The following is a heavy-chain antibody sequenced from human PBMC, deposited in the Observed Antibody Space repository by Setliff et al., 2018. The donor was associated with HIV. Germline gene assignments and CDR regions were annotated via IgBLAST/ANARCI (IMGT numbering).Heavy chain of an antibody. CDR3: ARGRDWAKTGDF. Sequence: SLTCAVSGVSFSGDYWSWVRQPPGKGLEWIAEVHPSGSINYNSSLKSRVAISVDTSNNQFSLTMTSVTAADTAVYYCARGRDWAKTGDFWGQGALVTVSS. CDR2: VHPSGSI. V-gene: IGHV4-34*01. D-gene: IGHD3-9*01. CDR1: GVSFSGDY. J-gene: IGHJ4*02.